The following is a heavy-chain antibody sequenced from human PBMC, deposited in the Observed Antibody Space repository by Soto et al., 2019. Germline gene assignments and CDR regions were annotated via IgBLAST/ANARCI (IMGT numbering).Heavy chain of an antibody. V-gene: IGHV3-21*01. CDR1: GFTFSSYS. CDR3: ARANCSGGSCYAYYYYGMDV. D-gene: IGHD2-15*01. Sequence: GGSLRLSCAASGFTFSSYSMNWVRQAPGKGLEWVSSISSSSSYTYYADSVKGRFTISRDNAKNSLYLQMNSLRAEDTAVYYCARANCSGGSCYAYYYYGMDVWGQGTTVTVSS. J-gene: IGHJ6*02. CDR2: ISSSSSYT.